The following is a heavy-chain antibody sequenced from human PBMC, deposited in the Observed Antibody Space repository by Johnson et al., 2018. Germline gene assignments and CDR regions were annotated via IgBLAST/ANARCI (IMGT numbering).Heavy chain of an antibody. V-gene: IGHV3-9*01. CDR1: GFSFDDYG. J-gene: IGHJ6*03. Sequence: VQLVQSGGGLVQPGGSLRLSCAGSGFSFDDYGMHWFRQTPGKGLEWVSGISWDSGRVVYADSVNGRFTISRDNAKNTLFLQMNSLGSEDTALYYCAKDRQRGGTAQYYDMAVWGKGATVTVSS. CDR3: AKDRQRGGTAQYYDMAV. CDR2: ISWDSGRV. D-gene: IGHD3-16*01.